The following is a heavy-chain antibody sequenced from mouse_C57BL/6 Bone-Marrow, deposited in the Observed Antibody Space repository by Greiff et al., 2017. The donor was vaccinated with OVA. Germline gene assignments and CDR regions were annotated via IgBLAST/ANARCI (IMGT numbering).Heavy chain of an antibody. J-gene: IGHJ2*01. CDR3: ARWNYGSSYHY. V-gene: IGHV1-52*01. CDR1: GYTFTSYW. D-gene: IGHD1-1*01. Sequence: QVQLQQPGAELVRPGSSVKLSCKASGYTFTSYWMHWVKQRPIQGLEWIGNIDPSDSETHYNQKFKDKATLTVDKSSSTAYMQLSSLTSEDSAVYYCARWNYGSSYHYWGQGTTLTVSA. CDR2: IDPSDSET.